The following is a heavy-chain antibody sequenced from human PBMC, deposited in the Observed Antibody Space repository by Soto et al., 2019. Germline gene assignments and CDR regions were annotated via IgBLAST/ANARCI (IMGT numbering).Heavy chain of an antibody. CDR2: IYYSGRT. D-gene: IGHD2-21*02. Sequence: PSETLSLTCIVSGESISSSSYYWGWLRQPPGQGLEWIGSIYYSGRTYYNPSFKNRVTISIETSKNKSSLKLSSVTATDTAVYYCARPRTTVVTQAYFDHWGQGALVTVSS. CDR1: GESISSSSYY. CDR3: ARPRTTVVTQAYFDH. V-gene: IGHV4-39*01. J-gene: IGHJ4*02.